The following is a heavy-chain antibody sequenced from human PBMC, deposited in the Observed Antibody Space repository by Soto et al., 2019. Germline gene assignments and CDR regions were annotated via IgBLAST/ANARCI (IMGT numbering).Heavy chain of an antibody. CDR2: IYHSGST. CDR3: ARSIAARPHLNYYYYGMDV. V-gene: IGHV4-30-2*01. J-gene: IGHJ6*02. CDR1: GGSISSGGYS. Sequence: NPSETLSLTCAVSGGSISSGGYSWSWIRQPPGKGLEWIGYIYHSGSTYYNPSLKSRVTISVDRSKNQFSLKLSSVTAADTAVYYCARSIAARPHLNYYYYGMDVWGQGTTVTVSS. D-gene: IGHD6-6*01.